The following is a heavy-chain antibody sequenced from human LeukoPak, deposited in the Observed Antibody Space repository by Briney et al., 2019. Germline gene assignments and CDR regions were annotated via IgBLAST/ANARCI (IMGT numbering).Heavy chain of an antibody. CDR1: GYSISSGYY. CDR2: INHSGST. J-gene: IGHJ5*02. D-gene: IGHD3-22*01. Sequence: PSETLSLICTVSGYSISSGYYWSWIRQPPGKGLEWIGEINHSGSTNYNPSLKSRVTISVDTSKNQFSLKLSSVTAADTAVYYCARGRRWNYYDSSGYYYGLNWFDPWGQGTLVTVSS. CDR3: ARGRRWNYYDSSGYYYGLNWFDP. V-gene: IGHV4-34*01.